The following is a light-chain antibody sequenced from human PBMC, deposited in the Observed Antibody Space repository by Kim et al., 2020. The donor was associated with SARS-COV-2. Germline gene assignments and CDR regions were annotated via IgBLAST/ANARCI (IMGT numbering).Light chain of an antibody. CDR3: QKYNGVPFT. Sequence: ASVGDRVTITCRASQGINNYLAWYQQKPGKVPRLLIYGASSLQAGVPSRFSGSGSGTDFTLTISSLQPEDVATYYCQKYNGVPFTFGPGTKVDIK. CDR2: GAS. V-gene: IGKV1-27*01. J-gene: IGKJ3*01. CDR1: QGINNY.